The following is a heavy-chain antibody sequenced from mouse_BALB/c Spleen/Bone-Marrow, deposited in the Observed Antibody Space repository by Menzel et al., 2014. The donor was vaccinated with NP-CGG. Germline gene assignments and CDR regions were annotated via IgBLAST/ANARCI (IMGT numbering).Heavy chain of an antibody. CDR3: ARGGDDFSLDY. V-gene: IGHV1-69*01. CDR1: GYAFTDRW. D-gene: IGHD2-4*01. J-gene: IGHJ4*01. Sequence: QAQLQQSGTELVMPGASVKMSCKASGYAFTDRWIHWVKQRPGQGLEWIGAIDTSDSYTNYNQKFKGKATLTVDESSSTAYIHLSSLTSEDSAVYYCARGGDDFSLDYWGQRTSVTASS. CDR2: IDTSDSYT.